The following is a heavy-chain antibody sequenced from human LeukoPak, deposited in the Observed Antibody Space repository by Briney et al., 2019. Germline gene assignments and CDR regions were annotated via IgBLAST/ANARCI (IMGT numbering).Heavy chain of an antibody. CDR3: AREGYGSGGSGPYYFDY. V-gene: IGHV3-21*01. CDR1: GFTFSSYS. J-gene: IGHJ4*02. CDR2: ISSSSSYI. D-gene: IGHD2-15*01. Sequence: GGSLRLSCAASGFTFSSYSMNWVRQAPGKGLEWVSSISSSSSYIYYADSVKGRFTISRDNAKNSLYLQMNSLRAEDTAVYYCAREGYGSGGSGPYYFDYWGKGTRVTVSS.